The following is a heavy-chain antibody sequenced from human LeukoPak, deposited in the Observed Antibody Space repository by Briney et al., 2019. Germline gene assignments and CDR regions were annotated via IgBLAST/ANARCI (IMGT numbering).Heavy chain of an antibody. D-gene: IGHD3-3*01. CDR3: ARDMEWLLYRGPFDY. V-gene: IGHV1-2*02. CDR1: GYTFTGYY. J-gene: IGHJ4*02. CDR2: INPNSGGT. Sequence: ASVKVPCKASGYTFTGYYMHWVRQAPGQGLEWMGWINPNSGGTNYAQKFQGRVTMTRDTSISTAYMELSRLRSDDTAVYYCARDMEWLLYRGPFDYWGQGTLVTVSS.